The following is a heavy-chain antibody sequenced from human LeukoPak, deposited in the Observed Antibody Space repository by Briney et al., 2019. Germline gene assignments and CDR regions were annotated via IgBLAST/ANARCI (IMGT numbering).Heavy chain of an antibody. Sequence: GGSLRLSCAASGFTFSSYSMNWVRQAPGKGLEWVSSISSSSSYIYYADSVKGRFTISRDNAKNSLYLQMNSLRAGDTAVYYCARGVAARPLPPVDYWGQGTLVTVSS. CDR1: GFTFSSYS. V-gene: IGHV3-21*01. D-gene: IGHD6-6*01. J-gene: IGHJ4*02. CDR2: ISSSSSYI. CDR3: ARGVAARPLPPVDY.